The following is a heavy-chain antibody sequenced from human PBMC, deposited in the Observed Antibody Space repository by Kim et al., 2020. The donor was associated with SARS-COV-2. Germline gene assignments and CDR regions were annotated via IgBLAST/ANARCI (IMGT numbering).Heavy chain of an antibody. D-gene: IGHD5-18*01. V-gene: IGHV1-2*02. Sequence: ASVKVSCKASGYTFTGYYMHWVRQAPGQGLEWMGWINPNSGGTNYAQKFQGRVTMTRDTSISTAYMELSRLRSDDTAVYYCAREWGTEGSDTAMVIGNDYWGQGTLVTVSS. CDR1: GYTFTGYY. J-gene: IGHJ4*02. CDR2: INPNSGGT. CDR3: AREWGTEGSDTAMVIGNDY.